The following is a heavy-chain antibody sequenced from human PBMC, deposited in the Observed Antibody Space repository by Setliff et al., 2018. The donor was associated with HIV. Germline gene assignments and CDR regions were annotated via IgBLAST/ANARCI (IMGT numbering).Heavy chain of an antibody. V-gene: IGHV4-39*01. CDR2: IHLSDT. CDR1: GGSISSSCYY. CDR3: ARHHSYYDILTGYRLYYFDY. D-gene: IGHD3-9*01. Sequence: PSETLSLTCTVSGGSISSSCYYWGWIRQPPGKGLVWIGSIHLSDTYYNPSLKSRVTISVDTSKNQFYLKQSSVTAADTAVYYCARHHSYYDILTGYRLYYFDYCGQGPLVTVSS. J-gene: IGHJ4*02.